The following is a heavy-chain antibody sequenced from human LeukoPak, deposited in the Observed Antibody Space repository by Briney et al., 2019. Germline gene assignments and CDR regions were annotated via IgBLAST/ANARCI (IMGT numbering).Heavy chain of an antibody. V-gene: IGHV4-34*01. J-gene: IGHJ4*02. CDR1: GGSFSGYY. D-gene: IGHD3-10*01. CDR3: AKSIYGSGSYVY. Sequence: SETLSLTCAVYGGSFSGYYWSWIRQPPGKGLEWIGEINHSGSTNYNPSLKSRVTISVDTSKNQFSLKLSSVTAADTAVYYCAKSIYGSGSYVYWGQGTLVTVSS. CDR2: INHSGST.